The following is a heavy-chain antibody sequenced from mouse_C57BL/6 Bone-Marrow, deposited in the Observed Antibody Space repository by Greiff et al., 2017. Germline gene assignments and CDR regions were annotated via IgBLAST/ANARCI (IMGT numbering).Heavy chain of an antibody. V-gene: IGHV7-1*01. CDR3: ARDYYGSSFDY. D-gene: IGHD1-1*01. Sequence: EVMLVESGGGLVQSGRSLRLSCATSGFTFSDFYMEWVRQAPGKGLEWIAASRNKANDYTTEYSASVKGRSIVSRDTSQSILYLQMNALRAEDTAIYYCARDYYGSSFDYWGQGTTLTVSS. J-gene: IGHJ2*01. CDR2: SRNKANDYTT. CDR1: GFTFSDFY.